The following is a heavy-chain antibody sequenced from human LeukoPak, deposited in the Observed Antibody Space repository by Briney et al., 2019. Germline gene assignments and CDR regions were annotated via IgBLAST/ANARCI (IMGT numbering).Heavy chain of an antibody. CDR2: ISGSGGST. D-gene: IGHD6-13*01. J-gene: IGHJ4*02. CDR1: GFTFSSYA. V-gene: IGHV3-23*01. Sequence: GGSLRLSGAASGFTFSSYAMSWVRQAPGKGLEWVSAISGSGGSTYYADSVKGRFTISRDNSKNTLYLQMNSLRAEDTAVYYCAKVGSSWSTIDYWGQGTLVTVSS. CDR3: AKVGSSWSTIDY.